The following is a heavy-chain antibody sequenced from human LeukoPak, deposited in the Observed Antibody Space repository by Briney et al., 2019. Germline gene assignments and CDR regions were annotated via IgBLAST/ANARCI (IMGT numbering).Heavy chain of an antibody. CDR1: GFTLSSYS. V-gene: IGHV3-21*01. J-gene: IGHJ3*02. Sequence: PGGSLRLSCAASGFTLSSYSMNWVRQAPGKGLEWVSSISSSSSYIYYADSVKGRFTISRDNAKNSLYLQMNSLRAEDTAVYYCARVIALCSGGSCYWEAAFDIWGQGTMVTVSS. D-gene: IGHD2-15*01. CDR3: ARVIALCSGGSCYWEAAFDI. CDR2: ISSSSSYI.